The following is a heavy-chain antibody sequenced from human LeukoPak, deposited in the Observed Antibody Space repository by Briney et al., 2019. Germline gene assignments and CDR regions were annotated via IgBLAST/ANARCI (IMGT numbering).Heavy chain of an antibody. J-gene: IGHJ4*02. D-gene: IGHD3-16*01. CDR1: GGSISSSNYF. V-gene: IGHV4-39*07. CDR3: ARQYYDYVWGTHPYYFDY. CDR2: IYYSGST. Sequence: SETLSLTCTVSGGSISSSNYFWGWIRQPPGKGLEWIGSIYYSGSTYYNPSLKSRVTISVDTSKNQFSLKLSSVTAADTAVYYCARQYYDYVWGTHPYYFDYWGQGTLVTVSS.